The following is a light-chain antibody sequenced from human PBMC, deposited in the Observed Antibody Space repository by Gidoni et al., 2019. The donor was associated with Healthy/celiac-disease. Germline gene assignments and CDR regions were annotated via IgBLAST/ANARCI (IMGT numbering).Light chain of an antibody. CDR1: QSVSSY. CDR2: YAS. Sequence: EIVLTQSPATLSLSPGERATLTCRPSQSVSSYLAWYQQKPGQAPRLLIYYASNRATGIPARFSGSGSGTDFTLTISSLEPEDFAVYYCQQRSYWPPYTFGQXTKLEIK. CDR3: QQRSYWPPYT. J-gene: IGKJ2*01. V-gene: IGKV3-11*01.